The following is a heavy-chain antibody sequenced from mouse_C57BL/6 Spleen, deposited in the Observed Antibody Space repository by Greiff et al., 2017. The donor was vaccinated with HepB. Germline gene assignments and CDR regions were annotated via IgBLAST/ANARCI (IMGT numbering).Heavy chain of an antibody. CDR3: ARRVITTVVAPYAMEY. D-gene: IGHD1-1*01. Sequence: EVQLQQSGPELVKPGASVKISCKASGYTFTDYYMNWVKQSHGKSLEWIGDINPNNGGTSYNQKFKGKATLTVDKSSRTAYMELRSLTSEDSAVYYCARRVITTVVAPYAMEYWGQGTSVTVSS. J-gene: IGHJ4*01. CDR2: INPNNGGT. V-gene: IGHV1-26*01. CDR1: GYTFTDYY.